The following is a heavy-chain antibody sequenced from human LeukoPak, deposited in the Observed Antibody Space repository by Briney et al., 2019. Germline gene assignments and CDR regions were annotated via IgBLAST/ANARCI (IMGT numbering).Heavy chain of an antibody. CDR3: AELGITMIGGV. Sequence: GGSLSLSCAASGFTFSSYAMHWVRQAPGKGLEWVAVISYDGSNKYYADSVKGRVTISRDNSKNTLYLQMNSLRAEDTAVYYCAELGITMIGGVWGKGTTVTISS. J-gene: IGHJ6*04. V-gene: IGHV3-30*04. CDR1: GFTFSSYA. D-gene: IGHD3-10*02. CDR2: ISYDGSNK.